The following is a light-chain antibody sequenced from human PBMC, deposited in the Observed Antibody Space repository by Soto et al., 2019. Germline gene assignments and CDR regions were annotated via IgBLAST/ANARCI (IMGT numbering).Light chain of an antibody. J-gene: IGKJ1*01. Sequence: EIVLTQSPATLSLSPGERATLSCRASQSVSSYLAWLQQKPGQAPRLLIYDASNRATGIPARFSGTGSGTDFTLTISSLEPEDCAVYYCQQRSNWPVTFGQGTRVDIK. CDR3: QQRSNWPVT. CDR2: DAS. V-gene: IGKV3-11*01. CDR1: QSVSSY.